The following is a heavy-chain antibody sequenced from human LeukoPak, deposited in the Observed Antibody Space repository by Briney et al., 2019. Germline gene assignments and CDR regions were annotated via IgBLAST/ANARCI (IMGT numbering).Heavy chain of an antibody. V-gene: IGHV1-18*01. Sequence: GASVKVSFKASVYTFTSYGISGVRQAPGQGLEWMGWISAYNGTTNYAQKLQGRVTMTTDTSTSTAYMELRSLRSDDTAVYYCARDLGYCTGGVCPNWFDPWGQGTLVTVSS. D-gene: IGHD2-8*02. J-gene: IGHJ5*02. CDR1: VYTFTSYG. CDR2: ISAYNGTT. CDR3: ARDLGYCTGGVCPNWFDP.